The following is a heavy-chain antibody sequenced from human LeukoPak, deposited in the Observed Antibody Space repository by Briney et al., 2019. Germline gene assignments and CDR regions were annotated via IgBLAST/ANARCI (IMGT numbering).Heavy chain of an antibody. J-gene: IGHJ4*02. V-gene: IGHV4-59*08. CDR1: GGSISSYY. CDR3: ARLEDYYGSGSSRGGIDY. D-gene: IGHD3-10*01. CDR2: IYYSGST. Sequence: PSETLSLTCTVSGGSISSYYWSCIRQPPGKGLEWIGYIYYSGSTNYNPSLKSRVTISVDTSKNQFSLKLSSVTAADTAVYYCARLEDYYGSGSSRGGIDYWGQGTLVTVSS.